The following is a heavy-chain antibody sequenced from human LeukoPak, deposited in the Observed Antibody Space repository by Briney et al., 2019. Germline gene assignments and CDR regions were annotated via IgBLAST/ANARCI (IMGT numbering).Heavy chain of an antibody. CDR1: GYSISSGYY. CDR2: IYYSGST. Sequence: SETLSLTCTVSGYSISSGYYWGWIRQPPGKGLEWIGSIYYSGSTYYNPSLKSRVTISVDTSKNQFSLKLSSVTAADTAVYYCAREGGDIVATSLDYWGQGTLVTVSS. D-gene: IGHD5-12*01. V-gene: IGHV4-38-2*02. J-gene: IGHJ4*02. CDR3: AREGGDIVATSLDY.